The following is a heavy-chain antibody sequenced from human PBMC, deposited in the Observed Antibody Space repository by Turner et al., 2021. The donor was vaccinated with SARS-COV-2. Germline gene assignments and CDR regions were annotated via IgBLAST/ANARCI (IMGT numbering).Heavy chain of an antibody. CDR3: EKETLELDWYFDL. V-gene: IGHV3-23*04. CDR1: GFTFSSYS. CDR2: VSGSGGGT. J-gene: IGHJ2*01. Sequence: EVQLVESGGGLVKPGGSLRLSCAASGFTFSSYSMNWVRQAPGKGLEWVSAVSGSGGGTFYADAVKGRVTISRDKSKNTLYLQMNSMRAEDTAVYYCEKETLELDWYFDLWGRGTLVTVSS. D-gene: IGHD3-3*02.